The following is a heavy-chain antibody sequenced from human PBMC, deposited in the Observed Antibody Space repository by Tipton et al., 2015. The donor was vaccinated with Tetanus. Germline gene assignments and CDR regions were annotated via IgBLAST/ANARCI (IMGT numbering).Heavy chain of an antibody. Sequence: TLSLTCTVSGGSISSYYWSWIRQSAAMGLEWIGRINTSGSSDYNPPLKGRVTMSIDTSGNRFSLDLTSVTAADTAIYYCARASHFQWERVRLDYWGQGLRVTVSS. J-gene: IGHJ4*02. D-gene: IGHD1-1*01. CDR2: INTSGSS. CDR1: GGSISSYY. CDR3: ARASHFQWERVRLDY. V-gene: IGHV4-4*07.